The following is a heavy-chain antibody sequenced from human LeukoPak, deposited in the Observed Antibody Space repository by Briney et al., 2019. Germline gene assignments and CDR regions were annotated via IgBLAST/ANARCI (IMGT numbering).Heavy chain of an antibody. CDR3: AREGRQDYVYFDC. CDR2: IYHTGST. V-gene: IGHV4-38-2*02. Sequence: SETLSLTCAVSGDSISSGYYWGWIRQPPGKGLEWIGTIYHTGSTYSNPSLKSRVTISVDTSKNQFSLRLTSVTAADTAVYYCAREGRQDYVYFDCWGQGTLVTVSS. CDR1: GDSISSGYY. J-gene: IGHJ4*02. D-gene: IGHD4-17*01.